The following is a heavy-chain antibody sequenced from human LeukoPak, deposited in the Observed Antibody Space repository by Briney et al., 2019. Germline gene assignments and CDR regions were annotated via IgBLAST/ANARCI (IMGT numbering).Heavy chain of an antibody. D-gene: IGHD3-10*01. V-gene: IGHV3-30*18. CDR1: GFVFSAYG. CDR3: AKDHTARELKD. CDR2: IAYDGRYR. Sequence: GGSLRLSCAASGFVFSAYGMHWVRQAPGKGLEWVAVIAYDGRYRYYADPVKGRFTVSRDNSENTVSLQMKGLRVEDTAVYYCAKDHTARELKDWGQGTLVIVSS. J-gene: IGHJ4*02.